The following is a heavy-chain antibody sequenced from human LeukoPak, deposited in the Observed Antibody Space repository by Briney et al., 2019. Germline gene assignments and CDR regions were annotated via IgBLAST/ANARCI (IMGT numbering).Heavy chain of an antibody. CDR1: GGSFSTYY. J-gene: IGHJ4*02. D-gene: IGHD6-19*01. V-gene: IGHV4-34*01. Sequence: SETLSLTCAVYGGSFSTYYWSWIRQPPGKGREWIGEVTHTGSTNFKPSLKSRVTRSVNTSKNHFSLKLSSVTAADTAVYYCARGRPSIAVATTGIDYWGQGTLVTVSS. CDR2: VTHTGST. CDR3: ARGRPSIAVATTGIDY.